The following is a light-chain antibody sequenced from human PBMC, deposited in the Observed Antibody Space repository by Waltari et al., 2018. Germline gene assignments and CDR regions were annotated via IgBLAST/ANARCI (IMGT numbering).Light chain of an antibody. CDR1: QDISHY. J-gene: IGKJ2*01. CDR3: QHFDNLLFT. V-gene: IGKV1-33*01. Sequence: DIQVTQSPSSLSASVGDRVTITCQASQDISHYLNWYQQRPGKAPKVLIYDATLLKIGVPSPFSGSGSGTDFTFAITSLQPEDAATYYCQHFDNLLFTFGQGTKLEI. CDR2: DAT.